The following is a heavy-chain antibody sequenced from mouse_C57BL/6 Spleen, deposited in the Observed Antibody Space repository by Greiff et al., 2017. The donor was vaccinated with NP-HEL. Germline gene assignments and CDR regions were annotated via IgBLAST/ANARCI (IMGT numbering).Heavy chain of an antibody. V-gene: IGHV1-53*01. D-gene: IGHD1-1*01. CDR1: GYTFTSYW. CDR2: INPSNGGT. J-gene: IGHJ2*01. Sequence: QVQLQQPGTELVKPGASVKLSCKASGYTFTSYWMHWVKQRPGPGLEWIGNINPSNGGTNYNEKFKSKATLTVDKSSSTAYMQLSSLTSEDSAVYYCARCGSSFPLYYFDYWGQGTTLTVSS. CDR3: ARCGSSFPLYYFDY.